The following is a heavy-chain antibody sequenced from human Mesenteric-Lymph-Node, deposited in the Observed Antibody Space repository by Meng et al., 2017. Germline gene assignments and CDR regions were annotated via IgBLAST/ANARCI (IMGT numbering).Heavy chain of an antibody. V-gene: IGHV3-48*04. CDR1: GFTFSSYS. CDR2: ISSSGGTI. D-gene: IGHD2/OR15-2a*01. Sequence: GESLKISCAASGFTFSSYSMNWVRQAPGKGLEWVSYISSSGGTIYYADSVKGRFTISRDNAKNSLYLQMDSLRAEDTAVYYCARRDSALSRYAFDVWGQGTMVTVSS. CDR3: ARRDSALSRYAFDV. J-gene: IGHJ3*01.